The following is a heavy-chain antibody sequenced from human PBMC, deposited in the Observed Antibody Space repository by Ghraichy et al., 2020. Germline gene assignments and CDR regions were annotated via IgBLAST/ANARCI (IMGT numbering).Heavy chain of an antibody. J-gene: IGHJ3*02. Sequence: GGSLTLSCAVSGLSVNDHYMNWVRQAPGEGLEWVAILYYGAGSTAYAASVKGRFTISRDNSKNTLFLQMNGLRVEDTAVYYCARGQQWLGRPSALDIWGQGTLVSVSS. V-gene: IGHV3-53*01. CDR1: GLSVNDHY. CDR2: LYYGAGST. CDR3: ARGQQWLGRPSALDI. D-gene: IGHD6-19*01.